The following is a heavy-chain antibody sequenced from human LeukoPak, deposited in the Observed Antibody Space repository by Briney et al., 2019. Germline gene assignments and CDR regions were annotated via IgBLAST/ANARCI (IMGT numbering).Heavy chain of an antibody. D-gene: IGHD6-19*01. CDR1: GGTFSSYA. Sequence: SVKVSCKASGGTFSSYAISWVRQAPGQGLEWMGGIIPIFGTANYAQKFQGRVTITTDGSTSTAYMELSSLRSEDTAVYYCAKSSGWYEYFDYWGQGTLVTVSS. V-gene: IGHV1-69*05. J-gene: IGHJ4*02. CDR3: AKSSGWYEYFDY. CDR2: IIPIFGTA.